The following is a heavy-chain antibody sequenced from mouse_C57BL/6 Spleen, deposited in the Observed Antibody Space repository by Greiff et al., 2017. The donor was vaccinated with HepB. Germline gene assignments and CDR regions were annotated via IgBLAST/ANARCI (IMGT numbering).Heavy chain of an antibody. CDR1: GFTFNTYA. CDR3: VRDRDSITTVVASYYAMDY. V-gene: IGHV10-3*01. J-gene: IGHJ4*01. CDR2: IRSKSSNYAT. Sequence: EVKVVESGGGLVQPKGSLKLSCAASGFTFNTYAMHWVRQAPGKGLEWVARIRSKSSNYATYYADSVKDRFTISRDDSQSMLYLQMNNLKTEDTAMYYCVRDRDSITTVVASYYAMDYWGQGTSVTVSS. D-gene: IGHD1-1*01.